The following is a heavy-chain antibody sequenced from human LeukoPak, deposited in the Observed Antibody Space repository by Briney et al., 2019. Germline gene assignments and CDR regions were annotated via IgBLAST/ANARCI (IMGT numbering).Heavy chain of an antibody. CDR2: IYHSGST. J-gene: IGHJ4*02. D-gene: IGHD2-15*01. Sequence: PSETLSLTCTVSGYSISSGYYWGWIRQPPGKGLEWIGSIYHSGSTYYNPSLKSRVTISVDTSKNQFSLKLSSVTAADTAVYYCARAGYCSGGSCYSEGDYWGQGTLVTVSS. V-gene: IGHV4-38-2*02. CDR1: GYSISSGYY. CDR3: ARAGYCSGGSCYSEGDY.